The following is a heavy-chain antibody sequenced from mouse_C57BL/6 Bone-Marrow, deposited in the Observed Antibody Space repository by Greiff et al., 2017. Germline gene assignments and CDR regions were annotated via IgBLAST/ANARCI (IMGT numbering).Heavy chain of an antibody. CDR1: GYTFTSYA. CDR2: IYPRDGST. D-gene: IGHD1-1*01. J-gene: IGHJ1*03. Sequence: VKLMESGPELVKPGASVKLSCKASGYTFTSYAINWVKQRPGQGLEWIGWIYPRDGSTKYTEKFKGKATLTVDTSSSTAYMELHSLTSEDSAVYFCARLEFDGSSGDWYFDVWGTGTTVTVSS. V-gene: IGHV1-85*01. CDR3: ARLEFDGSSGDWYFDV.